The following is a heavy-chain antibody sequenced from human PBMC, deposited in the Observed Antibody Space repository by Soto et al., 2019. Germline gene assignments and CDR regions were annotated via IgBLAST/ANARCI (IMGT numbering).Heavy chain of an antibody. CDR2: IYYSGST. Sequence: PSETLSLTCTVSGGSISSSSYYWGWIRQPPGKGLEWIGSIYYSGSTYYNPSLKSRVTISVDMSKNQFSLKLSSVTAADTAVYYCARSDYNPPYYYYYGMDVWGQGTTVTVSS. CDR1: GGSISSSSYY. J-gene: IGHJ6*02. CDR3: ARSDYNPPYYYYYGMDV. V-gene: IGHV4-39*01. D-gene: IGHD4-17*01.